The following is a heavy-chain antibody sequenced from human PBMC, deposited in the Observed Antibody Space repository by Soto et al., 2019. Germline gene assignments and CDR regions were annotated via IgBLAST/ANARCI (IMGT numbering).Heavy chain of an antibody. CDR2: IIPIFGTA. CDR1: GYSFTGYY. CDR3: AREVGAAAGTNYYYGMDV. V-gene: IGHV1-69*13. J-gene: IGHJ6*02. D-gene: IGHD6-13*01. Sequence: SVKVSCKASGYSFTGYYVHWVRLAPGQGLEWMGGIIPIFGTANYAQKFQGRVTITADESTSTAYMELSSLRSEDTAVYYCAREVGAAAGTNYYYGMDVWGQGTTVTSP.